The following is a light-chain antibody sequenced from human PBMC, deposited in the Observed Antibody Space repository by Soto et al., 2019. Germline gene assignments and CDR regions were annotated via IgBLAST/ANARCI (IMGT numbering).Light chain of an antibody. J-gene: IGLJ2*01. Sequence: QSVLSQPPSASGTPGQRVTISCSGTSSNIGSNYVYWHQQLPETAPKLLIYRNHQRPSGVPDRFSASKSDASASRVISGLRSEDEAAYYCAAWDDRLRGPVLFGGGTRLTVL. CDR2: RNH. V-gene: IGLV1-47*01. CDR1: SSNIGSNY. CDR3: AAWDDRLRGPVL.